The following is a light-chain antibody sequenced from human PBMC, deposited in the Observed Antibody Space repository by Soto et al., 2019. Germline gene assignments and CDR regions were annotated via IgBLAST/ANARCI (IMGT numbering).Light chain of an antibody. CDR1: SSNIGRYA. V-gene: IGLV1-44*01. J-gene: IGLJ3*02. Sequence: QSVLTQPPSASGTPGQRVTISCSGSSSNIGRYAINWYQQLPGAAPKVVIFSNINRPSGVPDRFSGSKSGTSASLAISGLQSEDEADYYCAGWDDSLNGWVFGGGTKL. CDR2: SNI. CDR3: AGWDDSLNGWV.